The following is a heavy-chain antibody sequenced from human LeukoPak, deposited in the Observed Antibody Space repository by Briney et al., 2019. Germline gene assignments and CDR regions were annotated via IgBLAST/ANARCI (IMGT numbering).Heavy chain of an antibody. CDR1: GFTFSTYW. V-gene: IGHV3-7*01. J-gene: IGHJ4*02. D-gene: IGHD6-19*01. CDR3: VGGSGWTFDY. CDR2: IKQDGSEK. Sequence: PGGSLRLSCAASGFTFSTYWMNWVRQAPGKGLEWVANIKQDGSEKYYVDSVKGRFTISRDNAKNSLCLQMNSLRAEDTAVYYCVGGSGWTFDYWGQGTLVTVSS.